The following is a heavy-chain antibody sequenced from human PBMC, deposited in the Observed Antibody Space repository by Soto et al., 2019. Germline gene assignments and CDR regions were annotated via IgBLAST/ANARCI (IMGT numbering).Heavy chain of an antibody. CDR3: ARGYYGSGSGGYYFDY. Sequence: QVQLQESGPGLVKPSETLSLTCTVSGGSVSSGSHYWSWIRQPPGKVLEWIGYIYYSGSTNYNPSLKSRVIISVDTSKNQFSLKLSSVTAADTAVYYCARGYYGSGSGGYYFDYWGQGTLVTVSS. V-gene: IGHV4-61*01. CDR1: GGSVSSGSHY. D-gene: IGHD3-10*01. J-gene: IGHJ4*02. CDR2: IYYSGST.